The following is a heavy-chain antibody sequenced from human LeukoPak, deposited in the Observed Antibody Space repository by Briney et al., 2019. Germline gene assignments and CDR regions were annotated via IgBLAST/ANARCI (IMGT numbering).Heavy chain of an antibody. V-gene: IGHV3-9*01. CDR2: ISWNSGSI. J-gene: IGHJ5*02. CDR1: GFTFDDYA. D-gene: IGHD6-13*01. CDR3: AKASGGGYSSSWYWFDP. Sequence: GGSLRLSCAASGFTFDDYAMPWVRQAPGKGLEWVSGISWNSGSIGYADSVKGRFTISRDNAKNSLYLQMNSLRAEDTALYYCAKASGGGYSSSWYWFDPWGQGTLVTVSS.